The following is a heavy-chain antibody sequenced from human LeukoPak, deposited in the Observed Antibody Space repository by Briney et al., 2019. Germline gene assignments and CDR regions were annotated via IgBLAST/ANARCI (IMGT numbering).Heavy chain of an antibody. J-gene: IGHJ4*02. V-gene: IGHV3-21*01. D-gene: IGHD6-13*01. Sequence: GGSLRLSCAASGFTFSSYSMNWVRQAPGKGLEWVSSISSSSSYIYYADSVKGRFTISRDNAKNSLYLQMNSLRAEDTAVYYCARAPVTAAGQPLESDYWGQGTLVTVSS. CDR1: GFTFSSYS. CDR2: ISSSSSYI. CDR3: ARAPVTAAGQPLESDY.